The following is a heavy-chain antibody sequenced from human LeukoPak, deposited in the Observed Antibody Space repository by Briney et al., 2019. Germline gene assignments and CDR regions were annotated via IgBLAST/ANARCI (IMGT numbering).Heavy chain of an antibody. V-gene: IGHV4-34*01. CDR1: GFTFSDHY. Sequence: PGGSLRLSCAASGFTFSDHYMDWVRQAPGKGLEWLGEINHSGSTNYNPSLKSRVTISVDTSKNQFSLKLSSVTAANTAVYYCARVRGFGAARNWFDPWGQGTLVTVSS. CDR2: INHSGST. J-gene: IGHJ5*02. D-gene: IGHD3-10*01. CDR3: ARVRGFGAARNWFDP.